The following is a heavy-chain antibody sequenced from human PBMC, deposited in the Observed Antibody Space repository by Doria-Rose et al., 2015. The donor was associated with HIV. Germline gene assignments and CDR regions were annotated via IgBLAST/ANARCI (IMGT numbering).Heavy chain of an antibody. CDR3: VRDAPRGATEYEY. D-gene: IGHD3-10*01. V-gene: IGHV4-38-2*02. J-gene: IGHJ4*02. CDR2: IHHSGST. Sequence: GHYWGWIRQTAGKGLEWIGSIHHSGSTSYNPSLKSRVTISLDTSKDQISLNLRSVTAADTAVYYCVRDAPRGATEYEYWGQGTLVSVSS. CDR1: GHY.